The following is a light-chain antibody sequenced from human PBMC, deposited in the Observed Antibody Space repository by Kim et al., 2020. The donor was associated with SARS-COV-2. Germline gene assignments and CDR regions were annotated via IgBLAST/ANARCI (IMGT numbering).Light chain of an antibody. CDR2: EVN. V-gene: IGLV2-8*01. CDR3: SSYGGSSNLI. CDR1: STDVRGYNH. Sequence: GQAVAIPCDRTSTDVRGYNHLSWFQQHPGKAPTHIMFEVNKRPSGVPDRFSGSKSGNTTSLTVSELQAEDEAAYYCSSYGGSSNLIFGGGTQLTVL. J-gene: IGLJ2*01.